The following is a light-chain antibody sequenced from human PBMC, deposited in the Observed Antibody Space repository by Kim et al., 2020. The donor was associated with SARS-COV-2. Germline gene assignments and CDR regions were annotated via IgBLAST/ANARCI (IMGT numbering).Light chain of an antibody. CDR3: NSRDSSGNHLV. CDR1: SLRSYY. J-gene: IGLJ3*02. V-gene: IGLV3-19*01. CDR2: GKN. Sequence: GQPVRITCQGDSLRSYYASWYQQKPGQAPVLVIYGKNNRPSGIPDRFSGSSSGNTASLTITGAQAEDEADYYCNSRDSSGNHLVFGGGTQLTVL.